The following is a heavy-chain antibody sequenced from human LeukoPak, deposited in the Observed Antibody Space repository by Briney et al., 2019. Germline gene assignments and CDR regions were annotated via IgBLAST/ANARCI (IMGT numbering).Heavy chain of an antibody. CDR3: ATLPYYCDSSGSYYFDY. J-gene: IGHJ4*02. CDR1: GFIFNSYG. CDR2: IRYDGSNK. V-gene: IGHV3-30*02. Sequence: GSPRLSCAASGFIFNSYGMHWVRQAPGKGLEGVAFIRYDGSNKYYAASVKGRFTISRDNSKNTLYLQMNSLRVEDTAVYYCATLPYYCDSSGSYYFDYWGQGTLVTVSS. D-gene: IGHD3-22*01.